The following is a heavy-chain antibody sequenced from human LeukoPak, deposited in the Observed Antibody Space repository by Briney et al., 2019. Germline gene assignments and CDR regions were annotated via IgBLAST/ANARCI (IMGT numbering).Heavy chain of an antibody. Sequence: PGGSLRLSCAASGFTFSSYAMSWVRQAPGKGLEWVSAISGSGGSTYYADSVKGRFTISRDNSKNTLYLQMNSLGAEDTAVYFCAKGESGLLVLMVYATYFDYWGQGTLVTVSS. CDR1: GFTFSSYA. CDR3: AKGESGLLVLMVYATYFDY. D-gene: IGHD2-8*01. CDR2: ISGSGGST. V-gene: IGHV3-23*01. J-gene: IGHJ4*02.